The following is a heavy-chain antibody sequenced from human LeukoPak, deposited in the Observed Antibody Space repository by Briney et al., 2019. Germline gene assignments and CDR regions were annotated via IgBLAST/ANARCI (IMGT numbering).Heavy chain of an antibody. CDR3: AGAWGPSGSYLDYFDY. D-gene: IGHD1-26*01. V-gene: IGHV4-59*01. J-gene: IGHJ4*02. CDR1: GGSISSYY. CDR2: IYYSGST. Sequence: PSETLSLTCTVSGGSISSYYWSWIRQPPGKGLEWIGYIYYSGSTNYDPSLKSRVTISVDTSKNQFSLKLSSVTAADTAVYYCAGAWGPSGSYLDYFDYWGQGTLVTVSS.